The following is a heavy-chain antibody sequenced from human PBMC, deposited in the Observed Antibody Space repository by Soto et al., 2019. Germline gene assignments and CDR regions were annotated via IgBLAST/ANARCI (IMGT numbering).Heavy chain of an antibody. CDR1: GFTTSRLA. D-gene: IGHD3-9*01. J-gene: IGHJ4*02. CDR3: AKDQTPGYAADWAVGYYFHF. Sequence: PGGSLRLSCALSGFTTSRLAMSWVRQAPGQGLEWVSAISSSGGRTYYAASVKGRFTISRDTSKNTLYLQMHSLRAEDTAVYYCAKDQTPGYAADWAVGYYFHFWGQGTLVTVSS. CDR2: ISSSGGRT. V-gene: IGHV3-23*01.